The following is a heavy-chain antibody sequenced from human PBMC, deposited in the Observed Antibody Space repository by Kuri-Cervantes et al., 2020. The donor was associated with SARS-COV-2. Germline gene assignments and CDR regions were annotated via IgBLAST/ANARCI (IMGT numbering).Heavy chain of an antibody. Sequence: ESLKISCTVSGGSISSYYWSWIRQPPGKGLEWIGSIYHSGSTYYNPSLKSRVTISVDTSKNQFSLKLSSVTAADTAVYYCARQGGIVVVPAALWGQGTLVTVSS. D-gene: IGHD2-2*01. V-gene: IGHV4-59*08. CDR1: GGSISSYY. J-gene: IGHJ4*02. CDR2: IYHSGST. CDR3: ARQGGIVVVPAAL.